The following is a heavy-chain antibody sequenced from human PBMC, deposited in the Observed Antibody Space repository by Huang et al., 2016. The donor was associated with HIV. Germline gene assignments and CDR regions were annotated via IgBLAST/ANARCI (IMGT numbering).Heavy chain of an antibody. Sequence: EVQLVQSGAEVRKPGESLRISCKTSGYKFSSYWIAWVRQTPGRGLEWMGMSSPCDSETRYSLSFARQGTMSVDKSNNTAFLQWGGLKASDSALYFCTRLLPELESVYTPLYRGGTHNWFDPWGQGTLVIVS. D-gene: IGHD2-15*01. CDR2: SSPCDSET. V-gene: IGHV5-51*01. J-gene: IGHJ5*02. CDR1: GYKFSSYW. CDR3: TRLLPELESVYTPLYRGGTHNWFDP.